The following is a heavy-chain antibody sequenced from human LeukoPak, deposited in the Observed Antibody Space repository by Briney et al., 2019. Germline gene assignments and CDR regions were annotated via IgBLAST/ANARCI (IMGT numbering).Heavy chain of an antibody. CDR2: INHSGST. V-gene: IGHV4-34*01. CDR1: GGSFSGYY. Sequence: SETLSLTCAVYGGSFSGYYWSWIRQPPGKGLEWIGEINHSGSTNYNPSLKSRVTISVDTSKNQFSLKLSSVTAADTAAYYCAREGYGDYYFDYWGQGTLVTVSS. D-gene: IGHD4-17*01. CDR3: AREGYGDYYFDY. J-gene: IGHJ4*02.